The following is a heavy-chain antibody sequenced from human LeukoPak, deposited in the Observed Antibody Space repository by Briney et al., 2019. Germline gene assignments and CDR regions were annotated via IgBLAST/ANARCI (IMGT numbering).Heavy chain of an antibody. V-gene: IGHV3-66*04. Sequence: GGSLRLSCAASGFTFSSYAMSWVRQAPGKGLEWVSVIYSGGSTYYADSVKGRFTISRDNSKNTLYLQMNSLRAEDTAVYYCAGQPRLEMMLRIWGQGTMVTVSS. D-gene: IGHD3-16*01. J-gene: IGHJ3*02. CDR1: GFTFSSYA. CDR3: AGQPRLEMMLRI. CDR2: IYSGGST.